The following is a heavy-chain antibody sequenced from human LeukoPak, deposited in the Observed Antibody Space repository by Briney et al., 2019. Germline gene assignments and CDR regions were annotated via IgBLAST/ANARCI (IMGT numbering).Heavy chain of an antibody. CDR2: ISYDGSNK. J-gene: IGHJ6*03. Sequence: PGGSLRLSCAASGFTFSSYAMHWVRQAPGKGLEWVAVISYDGSNKYYADSVKGRFTISRDNSKNTLFLQMNSLRPEDTSTYYCAKDREGTNETTYHFFYMDVWGNGTTVTVSS. CDR3: AKDREGTNETTYHFFYMDV. D-gene: IGHD1-1*01. CDR1: GFTFSSYA. V-gene: IGHV3-30-3*01.